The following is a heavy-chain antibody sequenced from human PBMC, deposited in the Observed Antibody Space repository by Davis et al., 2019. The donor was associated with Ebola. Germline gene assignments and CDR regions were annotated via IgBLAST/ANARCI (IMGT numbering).Heavy chain of an antibody. V-gene: IGHV1-46*01. CDR3: ARDDCSGGSCYLRWFDP. D-gene: IGHD2-15*01. CDR1: GYTFTSYY. Sequence: ASVKVSCKASGYTFTSYYMHWVRQAPGQGLEWMGIINPSGGSTSYAQKFQGRVTMTRDTSTSTVYMELSSLRSEDTAVYYCARDDCSGGSCYLRWFDPWGQGTLVTVSS. CDR2: INPSGGST. J-gene: IGHJ5*02.